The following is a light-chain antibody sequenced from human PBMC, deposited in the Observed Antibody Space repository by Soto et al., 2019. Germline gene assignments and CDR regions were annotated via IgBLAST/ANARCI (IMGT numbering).Light chain of an antibody. CDR3: QQYGNSLPIT. J-gene: IGKJ5*01. Sequence: EGVLTQYTATVSLSPGERATLSCRASQIVSTSFLAWYQQKPGQAPRLLIYGAFSRATGIPDRFSGSGSGTDFTLTISRLEPEDFAVYYCQQYGNSLPITFGQGTRLEIK. CDR1: QIVSTSF. CDR2: GAF. V-gene: IGKV3-20*01.